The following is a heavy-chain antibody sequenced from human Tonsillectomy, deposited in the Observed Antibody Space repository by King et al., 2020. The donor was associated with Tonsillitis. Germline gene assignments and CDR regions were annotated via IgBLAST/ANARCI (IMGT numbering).Heavy chain of an antibody. Sequence: DVQLVESGGGLVKPGGSLRLSCAASGFTFSTYSMNWVRQAPGKGLEWVSFITSSSYIYYGDSVKGRFTIARDNAKNSLYLQMNSLRAEDTAVYYWAWGAGYGSSSRFYYYYHYRDVWGKGTTVTVSS. J-gene: IGHJ6*03. CDR3: AWGAGYGSSSRFYYYYHYRDV. CDR2: ITSSSYI. CDR1: GFTFSTYS. V-gene: IGHV3-21*01. D-gene: IGHD6-6*01.